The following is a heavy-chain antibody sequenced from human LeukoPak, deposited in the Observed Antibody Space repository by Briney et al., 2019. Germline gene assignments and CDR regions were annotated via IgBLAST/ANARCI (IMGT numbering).Heavy chain of an antibody. CDR1: GFTFSNYA. D-gene: IGHD3-9*01. Sequence: PGASLRLSCAAFGFTFSNYAMSWVRQAPGKGLEWVSAIAGSGGSTYYADSVKGRFSISRDNSKNTLFLQMNSLRVEDTALYYCSKWGDYDVLTGYYDSDFWGQGTLVTVSS. CDR3: SKWGDYDVLTGYYDSDF. V-gene: IGHV3-23*01. CDR2: IAGSGGST. J-gene: IGHJ4*02.